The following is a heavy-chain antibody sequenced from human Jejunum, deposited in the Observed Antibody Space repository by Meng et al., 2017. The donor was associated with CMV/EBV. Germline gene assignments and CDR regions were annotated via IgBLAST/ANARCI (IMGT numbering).Heavy chain of an antibody. CDR1: GYSIRRTSHD. CDR2: IYYSGST. CDR3: ARKVGATDYFDY. D-gene: IGHD1-26*01. J-gene: IGHJ4*02. V-gene: IGHV4-39*07. Sequence: QVQLEASGPGTGKPSQTLSLTCTVFGYSIRRTSHDWGWIRQPPGKGLEWIGSIYYSGSTYYNPSLKSRVTISIDTSKNQFSLKLSSVTAADTAVYYCARKVGATDYFDYWGQGTLVTVSS.